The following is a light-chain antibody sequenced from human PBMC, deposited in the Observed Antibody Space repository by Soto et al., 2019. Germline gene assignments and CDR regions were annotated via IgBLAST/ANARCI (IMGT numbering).Light chain of an antibody. CDR2: DVN. V-gene: IGLV2-11*01. CDR3: CSYAGTSYV. Sequence: QSVLTQPRSVSGSPGQSVTISCTGTSIDVGRYNYVSWYQHHPGKAPKLMVYDVNKRPSGVPDRFSGSKAGNTASLTMSGLQAEDEADYYCCSYAGTSYVFGAGTKVTVL. J-gene: IGLJ1*01. CDR1: SIDVGRYNY.